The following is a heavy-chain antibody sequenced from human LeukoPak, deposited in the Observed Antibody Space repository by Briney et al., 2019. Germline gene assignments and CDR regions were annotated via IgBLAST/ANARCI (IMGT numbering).Heavy chain of an antibody. J-gene: IGHJ3*02. V-gene: IGHV1-18*01. D-gene: IGHD2-2*01. CDR3: AKHDSSTSRRRRTTIGAFDI. CDR2: ISAYNGNT. CDR1: GYTFTSYG. Sequence: GASVKVSCKASGYTFTSYGISWVRQAPGQGLEWMGWISAYNGNTNYAQKLQGRVTMTTDTSTSTAYMELRSLRSDDTAVYYCAKHDSSTSRRRRTTIGAFDIWGQGTMVTVSS.